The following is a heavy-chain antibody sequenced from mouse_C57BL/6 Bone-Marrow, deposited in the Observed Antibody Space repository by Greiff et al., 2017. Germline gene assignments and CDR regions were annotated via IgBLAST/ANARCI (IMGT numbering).Heavy chain of an antibody. J-gene: IGHJ2*01. D-gene: IGHD2-4*01. CDR2: IHPNSGST. CDR3: AREGYDDDDYVDD. Sequence: VQLQQPGAELVKPGASVKLSCKASGYTFTSYWMHWVKQRPGQGLEWIGMIHPNSGSTNYNEKFKSKATLTVDKSSSTAYMQLSSLTSEDAAVYYCAREGYDDDDYVDDWGQGTTLTVSS. CDR1: GYTFTSYW. V-gene: IGHV1-64*01.